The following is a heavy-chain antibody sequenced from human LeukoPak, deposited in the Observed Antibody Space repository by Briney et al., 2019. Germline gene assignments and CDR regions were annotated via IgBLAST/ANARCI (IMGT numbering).Heavy chain of an antibody. Sequence: GGSLRLSCAASGFTFSSYGMHWVRQAPGKGLEWVAVIWNDGSKSNYPDSVKGRFTISRDDSKNTLFLQMSSLRVEDAAVYYCARFRSGWYMDYWGQGTLVTVSS. CDR3: ARFRSGWYMDY. V-gene: IGHV3-33*01. D-gene: IGHD6-19*01. CDR2: IWNDGSKS. CDR1: GFTFSSYG. J-gene: IGHJ4*02.